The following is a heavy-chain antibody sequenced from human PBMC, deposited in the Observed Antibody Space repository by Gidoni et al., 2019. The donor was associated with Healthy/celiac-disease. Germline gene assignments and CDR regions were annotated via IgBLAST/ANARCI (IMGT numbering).Heavy chain of an antibody. D-gene: IGHD3-22*01. CDR3: ARDPSYYYDSSGYYPFDY. Sequence: EVQLVESGGGLVKPGGSLRLSCAASGFTCSSYSKNWVRQAPGKGLEWVSSISSSSSYIYYADSVKGRFTISRDNAKNSLYLQMNSLRAEDTAVYYCARDPSYYYDSSGYYPFDYWGQGTLVTVSS. J-gene: IGHJ4*02. V-gene: IGHV3-21*01. CDR2: ISSSSSYI. CDR1: GFTCSSYS.